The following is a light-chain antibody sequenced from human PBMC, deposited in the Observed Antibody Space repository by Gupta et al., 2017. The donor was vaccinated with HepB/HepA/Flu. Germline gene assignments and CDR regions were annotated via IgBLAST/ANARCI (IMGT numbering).Light chain of an antibody. V-gene: IGLV2-11*01. CDR3: CSYAGSSTFYV. J-gene: IGLJ1*01. CDR2: DVN. CDR1: SSDVGAYDY. Sequence: QSALTQPRSVSGSPGQSVAISCHGTSSDVGAYDYVSWYQQHPGKAPKLIVFDVNKRPSGVPDRFSGSKSGNTASLTISGLQAEDEADYYCCSYAGSSTFYVFGTGTKVTVL.